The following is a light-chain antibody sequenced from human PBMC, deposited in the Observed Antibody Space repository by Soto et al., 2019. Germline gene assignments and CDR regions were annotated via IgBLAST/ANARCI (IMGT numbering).Light chain of an antibody. CDR2: SNN. CDR1: SSNIGSNT. Sequence: QSVLTQPPSASGTPGQRVTISCSGSSSNIGSNTVNWYQQLPGTAPKLLIYSNNQRPSGVPDRFSGSKSGTSAFLAISGLQSEDEADYYCAAWDDSLNGFVVFGGGTQLTVL. V-gene: IGLV1-44*01. CDR3: AAWDDSLNGFVV. J-gene: IGLJ2*01.